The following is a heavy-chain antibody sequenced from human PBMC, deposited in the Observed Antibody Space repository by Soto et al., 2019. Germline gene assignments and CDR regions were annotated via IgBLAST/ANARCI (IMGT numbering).Heavy chain of an antibody. D-gene: IGHD4-17*01. V-gene: IGHV3-30*18. Sequence: QVQLVESGGGVVQPGRSLRLSCAASGFTFSSYGMHWVRQAPGKGLEWVAVISYDGSNKYYADSVKGRFTISRDNSKNTLYLQMNSLRAEDTAVYYCAQEYGTWFDPWGQGTLVTVSS. CDR2: ISYDGSNK. J-gene: IGHJ5*02. CDR3: AQEYGTWFDP. CDR1: GFTFSSYG.